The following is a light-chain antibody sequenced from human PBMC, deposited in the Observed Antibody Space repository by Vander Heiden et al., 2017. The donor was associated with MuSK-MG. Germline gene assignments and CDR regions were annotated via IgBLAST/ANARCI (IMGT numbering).Light chain of an antibody. Sequence: DIQMTQSPSTLSASVGDRVTITCRASQSISSRLAWYQQKPGKAPKLLIYDASSLESGVPSRFSGSGSGTEFTLTISSLQPDDFATYYCQQYNSYCTFGQGTKVEIK. J-gene: IGKJ1*01. CDR1: QSISSR. CDR3: QQYNSYCT. CDR2: DAS. V-gene: IGKV1-5*01.